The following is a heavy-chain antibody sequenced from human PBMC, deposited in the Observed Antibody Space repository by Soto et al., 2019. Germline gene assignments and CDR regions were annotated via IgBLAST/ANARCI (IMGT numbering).Heavy chain of an antibody. CDR2: ISAYNGNT. CDR1: GYTFTSSG. D-gene: IGHD3-16*01. Sequence: GASVKVSCKASGYTFTSSGISWVRQAPGQGLEWMGWISAYNGNTNYAQKLQGRVTMTTDTSTSTAYMELRSLRSDDTAVYYCAIDGGGDSCDYFVSWGHGTLVTVSS. CDR3: AIDGGGDSCDYFVS. V-gene: IGHV1-18*01. J-gene: IGHJ4*01.